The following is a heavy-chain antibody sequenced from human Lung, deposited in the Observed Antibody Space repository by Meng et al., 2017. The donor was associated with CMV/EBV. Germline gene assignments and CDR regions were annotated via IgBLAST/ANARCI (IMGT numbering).Heavy chain of an antibody. CDR2: MNPNSGNT. Sequence: ASVKVSCKASGYTFTSYDINWVRQATGQGLECMGWMNPNSGNTGYAQNFQGRVTMTRNTSISTVYMELSGLRSEDTAVYYCARRRGGSSWGDFDYWGQGTLVXVSS. V-gene: IGHV1-8*01. CDR3: ARRRGGSSWGDFDY. J-gene: IGHJ4*02. D-gene: IGHD3-10*01. CDR1: GYTFTSYD.